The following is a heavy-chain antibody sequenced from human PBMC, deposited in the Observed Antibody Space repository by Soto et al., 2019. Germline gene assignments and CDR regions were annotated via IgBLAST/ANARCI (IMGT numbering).Heavy chain of an antibody. J-gene: IGHJ6*02. V-gene: IGHV4-61*01. CDR3: ARGIEGWYQGRYYYGMDV. D-gene: IGHD6-19*01. CDR2: IYYSGST. Sequence: QVQLQESGPGLVKPSETLSLTCTVSGGSVSSGSYYWSWIRQPPGKGLEWIGYIYYSGSTNYNPSLKSRATISVDTSKNQCSLTLSSVTAADTAVYYCARGIEGWYQGRYYYGMDVWGQGTTVTVSS. CDR1: GGSVSSGSYY.